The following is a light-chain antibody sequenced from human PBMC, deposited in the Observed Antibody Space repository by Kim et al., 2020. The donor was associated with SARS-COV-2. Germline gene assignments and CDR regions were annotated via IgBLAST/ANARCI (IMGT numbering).Light chain of an antibody. J-gene: IGKJ4*01. V-gene: IGKV1-39*01. CDR1: QSISTY. CDR2: AAS. CDR3: QQSHTAPLLA. Sequence: DIQLTQSPSSLAASVGDRVTIACRAGQSISTYLNWYQHKPGKAPKLLIYAASTLQSGVPSRFSGSGSGTDFTLTIRSLQPEDFATYYCQQSHTAPLLAFGGGTKLEI.